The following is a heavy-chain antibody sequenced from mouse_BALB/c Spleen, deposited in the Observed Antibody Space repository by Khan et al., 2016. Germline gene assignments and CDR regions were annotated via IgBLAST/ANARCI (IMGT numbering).Heavy chain of an antibody. Sequence: QVRLQQSGAELVRPGSSVKISCKASGYVFSDYWTNWVKQRSGQGLEWIGQISPRDGDTNYNGNFKVKARLTADKSASTAYMQLSSLTSENSAVYFCARLEYGNLDYWGQGTTLTVSS. J-gene: IGHJ2*01. V-gene: IGHV1-80*01. CDR1: GYVFSDYW. CDR3: ARLEYGNLDY. CDR2: ISPRDGDT. D-gene: IGHD2-10*02.